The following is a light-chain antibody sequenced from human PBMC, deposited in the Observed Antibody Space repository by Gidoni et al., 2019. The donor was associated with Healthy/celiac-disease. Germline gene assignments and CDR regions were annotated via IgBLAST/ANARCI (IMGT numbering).Light chain of an antibody. J-gene: IGKJ1*01. CDR2: LAS. V-gene: IGKV4-1*01. CDR3: QQYYSTPRT. Sequence: IVMTQSPDSLAVSLGERATINCKSSQSVLYSSNNKNYFAWYQQKPGQPPKLLIYLASTRESGVPDRFSGSGSGTDFTLTISSLQAEDVAVYYCQQYYSTPRTFGQGTKVDIK. CDR1: QSVLYSSNNKNY.